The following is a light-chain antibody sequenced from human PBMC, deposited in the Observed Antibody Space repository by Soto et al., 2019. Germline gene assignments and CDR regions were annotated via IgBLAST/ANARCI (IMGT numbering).Light chain of an antibody. Sequence: VLTQSPATLSLSPGETATLSCRASQGVSSYLAWYQQKPGQAPRLLIYDASNRATGIPARFSGSGSETDFTLTISSLEPGDFAVYYCQQRSSWPQSFGQGTKVEIQ. CDR2: DAS. CDR1: QGVSSY. J-gene: IGKJ1*01. V-gene: IGKV3-11*01. CDR3: QQRSSWPQS.